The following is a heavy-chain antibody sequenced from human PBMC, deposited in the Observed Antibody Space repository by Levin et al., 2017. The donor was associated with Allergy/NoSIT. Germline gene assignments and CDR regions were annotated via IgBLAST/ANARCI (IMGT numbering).Heavy chain of an antibody. Sequence: GGSLRLSCAASGFTFSSYDMHWVRQATGKSLEWVSGIGTAGDTHYSGSVKGRFTISRENAKNSLYLQMNSLRAGDTAVYYCARGLGIEGASDIWGQGTMVTVSS. V-gene: IGHV3-13*01. CDR1: GFTFSSYD. CDR3: ARGLGIEGASDI. CDR2: IGTAGDT. D-gene: IGHD2-21*01. J-gene: IGHJ3*02.